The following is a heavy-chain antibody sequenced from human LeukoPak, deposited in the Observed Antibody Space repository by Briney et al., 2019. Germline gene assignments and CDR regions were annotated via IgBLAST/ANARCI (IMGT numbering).Heavy chain of an antibody. D-gene: IGHD3-22*01. CDR2: ISGIGGST. J-gene: IGHJ4*02. V-gene: IGHV3-23*01. CDR1: GFTFSTYA. Sequence: LSLTCAASGFTFSTYAMSWVRQPPGKGLGWVTGISGIGGSTYYADSVKGRFTISRDNSKNTLYLQMNSLIAADTAVYYCARRDYSDSNGYGPLFAHWGQGTLVTVSS. CDR3: ARRDYSDSNGYGPLFAH.